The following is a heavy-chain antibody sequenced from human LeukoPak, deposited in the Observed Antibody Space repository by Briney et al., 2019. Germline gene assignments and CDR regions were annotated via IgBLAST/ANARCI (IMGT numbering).Heavy chain of an antibody. D-gene: IGHD6-13*01. CDR3: AKDQDIAAADYYFDY. Sequence: GGSLRLSCAASGFTFSSYGMHWVRQAPGKGLEWVAVIWYDGSNKYYADSVKGRFAISRDNSKNTLYLQMNSLRAEDTAVYYCAKDQDIAAADYYFDYWGQGTLVTVSS. CDR2: IWYDGSNK. J-gene: IGHJ4*02. CDR1: GFTFSSYG. V-gene: IGHV3-30*02.